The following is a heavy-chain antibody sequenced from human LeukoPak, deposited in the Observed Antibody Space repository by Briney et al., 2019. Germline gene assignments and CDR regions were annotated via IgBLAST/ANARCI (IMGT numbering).Heavy chain of an antibody. CDR2: IYTSGST. V-gene: IGHV4-61*02. D-gene: IGHD3-3*01. CDR3: ARDAPDFWSGYYRFDYYYYYMDV. Sequence: SQTLYLTCTVSGGSISSGSYYWSWIRQPAGKGLEWIGRIYTSGSTNYNPSLKSRVTISVDTSKNQFSLKLSSVTAADTAVYYCARDAPDFWSGYYRFDYYYYYMDVWGKGTTVTVSS. CDR1: GGSISSGSYY. J-gene: IGHJ6*03.